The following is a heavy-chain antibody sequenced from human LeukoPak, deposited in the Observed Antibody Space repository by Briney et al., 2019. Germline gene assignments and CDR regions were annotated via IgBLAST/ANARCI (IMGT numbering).Heavy chain of an antibody. V-gene: IGHV3-64D*06. CDR3: VKPYCTSTGCYSADY. J-gene: IGHJ4*02. CDR2: ITSNGGTT. CDR1: GSTFSSYA. Sequence: PGGSLRLSCSASGSTFSSYAMHWVRQAPGKGLEYVSAITSNGGTTYYADSVKGRFTISRDDSRATLYLQMSSLRPEDTAVYYCVKPYCTSTGCYSADYWGQGNLVTVSS. D-gene: IGHD2-2*01.